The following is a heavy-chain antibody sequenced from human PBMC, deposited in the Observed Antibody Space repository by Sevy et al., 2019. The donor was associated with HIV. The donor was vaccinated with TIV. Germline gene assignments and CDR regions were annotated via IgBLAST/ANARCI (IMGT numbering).Heavy chain of an antibody. V-gene: IGHV1-2*06. Sequence: ASVKVSCKASGYTFTDEYLHWVRQAPGQGLEWIGRIFPNSGVTKSAQRFRGRVTMTRDTSISTAYMELSGLRSDDTAFYYCARYAGGGTTNSGLDVWGQGTTVTVSS. J-gene: IGHJ6*02. CDR2: IFPNSGVT. CDR3: ARYAGGGTTNSGLDV. D-gene: IGHD1-7*01. CDR1: GYTFTDEY.